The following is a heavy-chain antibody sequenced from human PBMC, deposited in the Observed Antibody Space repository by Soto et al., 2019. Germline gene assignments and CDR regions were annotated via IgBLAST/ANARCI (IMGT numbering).Heavy chain of an antibody. J-gene: IGHJ6*02. CDR3: AREGQAPYYSYGMDV. Sequence: QVQLVQSGAEVKKPGASVTVSCKASGYTFTNYGFSWVRQAPGQGLEWMGWISGYNGNTKYAEKFQNRVTMTTDTSTNTDHMELRSLRSDDTAVYYCAREGQAPYYSYGMDVWGQGTAVTVSS. V-gene: IGHV1-18*01. CDR2: ISGYNGNT. CDR1: GYTFTNYG.